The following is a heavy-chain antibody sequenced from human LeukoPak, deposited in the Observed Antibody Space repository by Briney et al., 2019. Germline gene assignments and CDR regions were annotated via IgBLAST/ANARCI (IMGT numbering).Heavy chain of an antibody. CDR2: ISGSGGST. CDR1: GFTFSNAW. Sequence: GGSLRLSCAASGFTFSNAWMSWVRQAPGKGLEWVSAISGSGGSTYYADSVKGRFTISRDNSKNTLFLQMNSLRVEDTAIYYCANDEGCSGDNCYSGSQLIGHWGQGTLVTVSS. D-gene: IGHD2-15*01. J-gene: IGHJ4*02. V-gene: IGHV3-23*01. CDR3: ANDEGCSGDNCYSGSQLIGH.